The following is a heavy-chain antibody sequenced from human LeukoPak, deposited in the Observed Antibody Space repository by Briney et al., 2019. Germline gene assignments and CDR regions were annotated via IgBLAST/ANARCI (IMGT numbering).Heavy chain of an antibody. Sequence: ASVEVSCKASGYTFTSYGISWVRQAPGQGLEWMGWISAYNGNTNYAQKLQGRVTMTTDTSTSTAYMELRSLRSDDTAVYYCARDRRGCSSTSCYEAYFDYWGQGTLVTVSS. J-gene: IGHJ4*02. V-gene: IGHV1-18*01. CDR1: GYTFTSYG. CDR2: ISAYNGNT. CDR3: ARDRRGCSSTSCYEAYFDY. D-gene: IGHD2-2*01.